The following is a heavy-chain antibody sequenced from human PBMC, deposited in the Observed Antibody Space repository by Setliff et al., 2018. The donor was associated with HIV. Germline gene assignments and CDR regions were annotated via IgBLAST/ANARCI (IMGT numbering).Heavy chain of an antibody. J-gene: IGHJ4*02. V-gene: IGHV4-39*07. D-gene: IGHD3-10*01. Sequence: SETLSLTCAVSGDSVRSSGYYWGWLRQPPGKGLEWIGSVYSSGITFKNPSLKSRVIVSVDTSKNQFSLRLTSVTSADTAVYYCAARNSGNPTRHFDYWGQGTLVTVSS. CDR1: GDSVRSSGYY. CDR2: VYSSGIT. CDR3: AARNSGNPTRHFDY.